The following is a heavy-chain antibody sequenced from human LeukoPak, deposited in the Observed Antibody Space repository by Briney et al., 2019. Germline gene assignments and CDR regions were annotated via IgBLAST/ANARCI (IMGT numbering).Heavy chain of an antibody. J-gene: IGHJ5*02. Sequence: GGSLRLSCTASGFTFGDYAMSWVRQAPGKGLEWVGFIRSKAYGGTTEYAASVKGRFTISRDVSKSVAYLQMNSLKTEDTAVYYCTRAITGTTPWFDPWGQGTLVTVSS. D-gene: IGHD1-7*01. V-gene: IGHV3-49*04. CDR2: IRSKAYGGTT. CDR3: TRAITGTTPWFDP. CDR1: GFTFGDYA.